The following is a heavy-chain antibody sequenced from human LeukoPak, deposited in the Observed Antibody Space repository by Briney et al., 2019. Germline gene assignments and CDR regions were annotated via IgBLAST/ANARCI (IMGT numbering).Heavy chain of an antibody. CDR3: ARGWARYDFWSGYYSDFDY. J-gene: IGHJ4*02. D-gene: IGHD3-3*01. Sequence: ASVKVSCKASGYTFTSYYTHWVRQAPGQGLEWMGIINPSGGSTSYAQKFQGRVTMTRDTSTSTVYMELSSLRSEDTAVYYCARGWARYDFWSGYYSDFDYWGQGTLVTVSS. CDR1: GYTFTSYY. CDR2: INPSGGST. V-gene: IGHV1-46*01.